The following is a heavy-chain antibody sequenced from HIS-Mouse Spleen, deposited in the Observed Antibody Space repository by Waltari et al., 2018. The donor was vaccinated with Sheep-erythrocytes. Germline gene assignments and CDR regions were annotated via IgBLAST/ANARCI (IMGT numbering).Heavy chain of an antibody. J-gene: IGHJ3*02. CDR3: ARGAFDI. CDR2: LSYYGSNQ. CDR1: GFTFSSYA. V-gene: IGHV3-30-3*01. Sequence: QVQLVESGGGVVQPGRSLRLSCAASGFTFSSYAMHWVRQAPGKGLEWVAVLSYYGSNQYYADSVKGRFTISRDNSKNTLYLQMNSLRAEDTAVYYCARGAFDIWGQGTMVTVSS.